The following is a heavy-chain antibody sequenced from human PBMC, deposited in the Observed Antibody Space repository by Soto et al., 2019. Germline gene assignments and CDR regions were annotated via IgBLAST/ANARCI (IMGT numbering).Heavy chain of an antibody. J-gene: IGHJ6*02. CDR2: IGTAGDT. Sequence: GGSLRLSCAASGFTFSSYDMHWVRQATGKGLEWVSAIGTAGDTYYPGSVKGRFTISRENAKNSLYLQMNSLRAGDTAVYYCARGGSIDALSYYYGMDVWGQGTTVTVSS. CDR1: GFTFSSYD. CDR3: ARGGSIDALSYYYGMDV. D-gene: IGHD3-16*01. V-gene: IGHV3-13*01.